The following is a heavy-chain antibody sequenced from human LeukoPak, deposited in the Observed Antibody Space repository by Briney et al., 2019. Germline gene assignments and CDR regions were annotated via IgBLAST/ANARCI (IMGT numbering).Heavy chain of an antibody. CDR3: ARGVVRGVINY. V-gene: IGHV1-69*06. J-gene: IGHJ4*02. D-gene: IGHD3-10*01. Sequence: ASVKVSCKASGGTFSCYAISWVRQAPGQGLEWMGGIIPIFGTANYAQKFQGRVTITADKSTSTAYMELSSLRSEDTAVYYCARGVVRGVINYWGQGTLVTVSS. CDR1: GGTFSCYA. CDR2: IIPIFGTA.